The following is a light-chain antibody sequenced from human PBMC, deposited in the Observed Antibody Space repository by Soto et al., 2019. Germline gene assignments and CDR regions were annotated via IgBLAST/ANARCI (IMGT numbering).Light chain of an antibody. CDR3: QQYNNWPRT. J-gene: IGKJ1*01. Sequence: EIVLTQSPGTLSLPPGERATLSCRASRSVSSSYLAWYQQKPGQAPRLLIYGASTRATGIPARFSGSGSGTEFTLTISSLQSEDFAVYYCQQYNNWPRTFGQGTKVDI. V-gene: IGKV3-15*01. CDR2: GAS. CDR1: RSVSSSY.